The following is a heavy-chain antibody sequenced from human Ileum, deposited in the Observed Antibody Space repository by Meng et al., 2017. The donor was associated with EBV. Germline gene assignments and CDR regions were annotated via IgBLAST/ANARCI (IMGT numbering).Heavy chain of an antibody. V-gene: IGHV4-30-4*01. CDR3: AIYAEVVGGNDY. Sequence: QLQQRGSGPGLAHPSPTLSLACSVVGGSISRGAYLWNWPRQPPGKGLEWNGHSGSPSYNPPLRSRLTISVESQKNQFSLRLDSATAAATAVYYWAIYAEVVGGNDYWGQGTLVTVSS. J-gene: IGHJ4*02. D-gene: IGHD4-23*01. CDR2: HSGSP. CDR1: GGSISRGAYL.